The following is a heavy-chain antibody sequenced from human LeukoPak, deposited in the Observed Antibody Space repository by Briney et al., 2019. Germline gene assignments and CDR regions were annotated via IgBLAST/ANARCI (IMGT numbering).Heavy chain of an antibody. CDR2: IKQDGSEK. D-gene: IGHD5-12*01. CDR1: GFTFSSYW. J-gene: IGHJ4*02. Sequence: GGSLRLSCAASGFTFSSYWVSWVRQAPGKGLEWVANIKQDGSEKYYVDSVKGRFTISRDNAKNSLYLQMNSLRAEDTAVYYCARVKGYSGYDVYYFDYWGQGTLVTVSS. CDR3: ARVKGYSGYDVYYFDY. V-gene: IGHV3-7*01.